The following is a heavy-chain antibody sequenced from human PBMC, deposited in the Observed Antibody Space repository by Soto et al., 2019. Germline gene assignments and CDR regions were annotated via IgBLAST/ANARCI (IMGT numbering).Heavy chain of an antibody. J-gene: IGHJ5*02. CDR3: ARERHDGSRLDP. Sequence: QVQLQESGPGLVKPSQTLSLTCTVSGGSISSGDYYWSWIRQPPGKGLEWIGYIYYSGSTYYNPSLRIRVTISVDTSTNQFSLELSSVTAADTAVYVCARERHDGSRLDPWGQRTLGTVSS. CDR1: GGSISSGDYY. CDR2: IYYSGST. V-gene: IGHV4-30-4*01. D-gene: IGHD6-13*01.